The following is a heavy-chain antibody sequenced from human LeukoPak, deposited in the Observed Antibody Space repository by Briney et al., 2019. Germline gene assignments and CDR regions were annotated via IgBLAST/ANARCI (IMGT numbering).Heavy chain of an antibody. CDR3: ARDLSYSSSWYYFDY. J-gene: IGHJ4*02. D-gene: IGHD6-13*01. CDR1: GFTFSIYS. V-gene: IGHV3-21*01. Sequence: GGSLRLSCAASGFTFSIYSMNWVRQAPGKGLEWVSSISSSSSYIYYADSVKGRLTISRDNAKNSLYLQMNSLRAEDTAVYYCARDLSYSSSWYYFDYWGQGTLVTVSS. CDR2: ISSSSSYI.